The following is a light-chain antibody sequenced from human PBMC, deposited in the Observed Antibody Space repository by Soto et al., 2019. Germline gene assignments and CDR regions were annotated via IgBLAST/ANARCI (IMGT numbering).Light chain of an antibody. V-gene: IGLV2-8*01. CDR3: SSFEV. Sequence: QSALTQPPSASGSPGQSVTISCTGTSSDVGGYNYVSWYQQHPGKAPKLMIYEVSKRPSGVPDRFSGSKSGNTASLTVSGLQAEDEADYYCSSFEVFGGVTKLTVL. CDR2: EVS. CDR1: SSDVGGYNY. J-gene: IGLJ2*01.